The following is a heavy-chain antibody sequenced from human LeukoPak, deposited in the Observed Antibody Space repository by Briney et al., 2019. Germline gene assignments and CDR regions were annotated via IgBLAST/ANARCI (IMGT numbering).Heavy chain of an antibody. CDR2: LNGRGAAT. V-gene: IGHV3-23*01. CDR3: AKAAYSNNWYFFDY. Sequence: GGSLRLSCAASGFSFSSYAMSWVRQAPGKGLEWVSSLNGRGAATFYADSVKGRFTISRDNSENKLFLQMNSLRVDDTAVYYCAKAAYSNNWYFFDYWGQATLVTVSS. CDR1: GFSFSSYA. J-gene: IGHJ4*02. D-gene: IGHD1-20*01.